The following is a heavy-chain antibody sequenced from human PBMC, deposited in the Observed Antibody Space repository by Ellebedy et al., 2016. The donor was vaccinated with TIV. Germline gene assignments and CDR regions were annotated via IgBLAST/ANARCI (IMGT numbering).Heavy chain of an antibody. D-gene: IGHD2/OR15-2a*01. V-gene: IGHV3-30-3*01. Sequence: PGESLKISCAASGFTFSNYAFYWVRQAPDKGLEWVAVISYDGSEKYYADSVKGRFTISRDNSKDTLYLQMSSLGSEDTAVYFCARAPEGIVILSPDYWGQGTLVTVSS. CDR1: GFTFSNYA. CDR3: ARAPEGIVILSPDY. CDR2: ISYDGSEK. J-gene: IGHJ4*02.